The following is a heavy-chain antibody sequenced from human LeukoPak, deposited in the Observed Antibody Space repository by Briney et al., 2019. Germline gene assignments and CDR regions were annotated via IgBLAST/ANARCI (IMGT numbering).Heavy chain of an antibody. J-gene: IGHJ3*02. Sequence: PGGSLRLSCAASGFTFSNYAMHWVRQAPGKGLEWVAVISFDATKEYFAKSVKGRFTISRDNSKSTLFLQMHSLGVEDTALYFCARFKVGSNTTQKNAFDIWGRGTVVTVSS. D-gene: IGHD1-26*01. V-gene: IGHV3-30*01. CDR3: ARFKVGSNTTQKNAFDI. CDR2: ISFDATKE. CDR1: GFTFSNYA.